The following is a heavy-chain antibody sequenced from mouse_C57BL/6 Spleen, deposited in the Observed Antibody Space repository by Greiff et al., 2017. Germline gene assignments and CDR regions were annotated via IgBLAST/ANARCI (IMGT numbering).Heavy chain of an antibody. D-gene: IGHD2-1*01. CDR2: IYPRSGNT. Sequence: KESCTASGYTFTSLGISWVKKRIGQGLEWIGEIYPRSGNTHYNETFKGKATLTADNTSSTAYMELRSLTSEDSSVYICERLRCNYEGADWGQGTTLTVAS. J-gene: IGHJ2*01. V-gene: IGHV1-81*01. CDR3: ERLRCNYEGAD. CDR1: GYTFTSLG.